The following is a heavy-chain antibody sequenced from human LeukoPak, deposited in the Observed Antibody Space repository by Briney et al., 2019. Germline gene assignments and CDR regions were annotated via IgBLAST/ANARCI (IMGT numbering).Heavy chain of an antibody. V-gene: IGHV4-34*01. CDR2: INHSGST. J-gene: IGHJ6*03. D-gene: IGHD3-10*01. CDR3: ARRGGHYYYYYMDV. CDR1: GGSFSGYY. Sequence: SETLSLTCAVYGGSFSGYYWSWIRQPPGKGLEWIGEINHSGSTNYNPSLKSRVTISVDTSKNQFSLKLSSVTAADTAVYYCARRGGHYYYYYMDVWDKGTTVTISS.